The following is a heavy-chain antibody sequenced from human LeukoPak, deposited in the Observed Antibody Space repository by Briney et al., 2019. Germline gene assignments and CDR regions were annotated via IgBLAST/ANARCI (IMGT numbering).Heavy chain of an antibody. J-gene: IGHJ5*02. CDR1: GFTFSSYS. CDR2: INHSGST. D-gene: IGHD3-22*01. CDR3: ARYKRSSGYYHNWFDP. Sequence: PGGSLRLSCAASGFTFSSYSMNWVRQPPGKGLEWIGEINHSGSTNYNPSLKSRVTISVDTSKNQFSLKLSSVTAADTAVYYCARYKRSSGYYHNWFDPWGQGTLVTVSS. V-gene: IGHV4-34*01.